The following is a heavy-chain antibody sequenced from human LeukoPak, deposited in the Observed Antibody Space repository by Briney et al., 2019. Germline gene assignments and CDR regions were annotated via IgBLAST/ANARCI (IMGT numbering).Heavy chain of an antibody. CDR3: ARGPRQWELRPTFDP. Sequence: PSETLSLTCTVSGGSISSGGYYWSWIRQHPGKGLEWSVYIYYSGSTNYNPSLKSRVTISVDTSKNQFSLKLSSVTAADTAVYYCARGPRQWELRPTFDPWGQGTLVTVSS. CDR1: GGSISSGGYY. CDR2: IYYSGST. J-gene: IGHJ5*02. V-gene: IGHV4-31*03. D-gene: IGHD1-26*01.